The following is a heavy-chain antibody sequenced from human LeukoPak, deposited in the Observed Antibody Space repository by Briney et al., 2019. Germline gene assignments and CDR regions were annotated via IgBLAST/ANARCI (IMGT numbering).Heavy chain of an antibody. CDR1: GGSFSGYY. CDR3: ARLRLWLRMHDAFDI. J-gene: IGHJ3*02. V-gene: IGHV4-34*01. CDR2: INHSGST. D-gene: IGHD3-3*01. Sequence: ASETLSLTCAVYGGSFSGYYWSWIRQPPGKGLEWIGEINHSGSTNYNPSLRSRVTVSVDTSKNQFSLKLSSVTAADTAMYYCARLRLWLRMHDAFDIWGQGTMVTVSS.